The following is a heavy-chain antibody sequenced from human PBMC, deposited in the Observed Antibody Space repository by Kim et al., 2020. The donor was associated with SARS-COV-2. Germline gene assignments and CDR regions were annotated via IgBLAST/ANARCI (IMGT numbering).Heavy chain of an antibody. J-gene: IGHJ4*02. Sequence: ADSVKGRVTVTRDNARYTLYLQMNSLRAEDTAVYYCASLSTGSVWDKVDYWGKGTLVTVSS. CDR3: ASLSTGSVWDKVDY. V-gene: IGHV3-74*01. D-gene: IGHD3-16*01.